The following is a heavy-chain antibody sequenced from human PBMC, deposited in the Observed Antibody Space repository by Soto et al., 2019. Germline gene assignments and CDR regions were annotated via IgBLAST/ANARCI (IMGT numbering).Heavy chain of an antibody. CDR2: INHSGST. V-gene: IGHV4-34*01. J-gene: IGHJ4*02. D-gene: IGHD6-19*01. Sequence: SETLSLTCAVYGGSFSGYYWSWIRQPPGKGLEWIGEINHSGSTNYNPSLKSRVTISVDTSKNPFSLKLSSVTAADTAVYYCARGGISGWYYWGQGTLVTVSS. CDR3: ARGGISGWYY. CDR1: GGSFSGYY.